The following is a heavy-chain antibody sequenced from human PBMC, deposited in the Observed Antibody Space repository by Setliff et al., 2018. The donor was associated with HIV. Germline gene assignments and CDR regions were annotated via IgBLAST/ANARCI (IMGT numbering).Heavy chain of an antibody. D-gene: IGHD1-1*01. CDR1: GYSISTAYY. J-gene: IGHJ4*02. CDR2: INHSGST. Sequence: SETLSLTCAVSGYSISTAYYWSWIRQPPGKGLEWIGEINHSGSTNYNPSLKSRVTISVDTSKNQFSLKVSSVTAADTAVYYCARERSLITNRRYFDSWGQGTLVTVSS. CDR3: ARERSLITNRRYFDS. V-gene: IGHV4-34*01.